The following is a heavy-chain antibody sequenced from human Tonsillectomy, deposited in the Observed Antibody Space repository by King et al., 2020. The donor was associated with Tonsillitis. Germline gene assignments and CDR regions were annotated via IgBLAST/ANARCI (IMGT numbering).Heavy chain of an antibody. Sequence: VQLVESGGGVVQPGGSLRLSCAASGFTFTSYGIHWVRQAPGKGLEWVAFIRYDGINKYYADSVKGRFTISRDNSKNTLYLQMNSLRAENTAVYYCAKSRVYGDERFRDYYYFGMDVWGQGTTVTVSS. J-gene: IGHJ6*02. CDR3: AKSRVYGDERFRDYYYFGMDV. V-gene: IGHV3-30*02. D-gene: IGHD4-17*01. CDR1: GFTFTSYG. CDR2: IRYDGINK.